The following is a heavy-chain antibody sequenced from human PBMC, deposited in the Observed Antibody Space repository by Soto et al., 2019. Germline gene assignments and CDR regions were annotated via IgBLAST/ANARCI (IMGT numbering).Heavy chain of an antibody. CDR2: IGGSGDTT. J-gene: IGHJ4*02. D-gene: IGHD3-16*01. Sequence: EVQLVESGGGLVQPGGSLRLSCSASGFTFSTYSMNWVRQAPGKGLEWISYIGGSGDTTFYAESVRGRFTISRDNAKNSMYLQMNSLRDDDADVYYCLGGVDFWGQGTLVTVSS. V-gene: IGHV3-48*02. CDR1: GFTFSTYS. CDR3: LGGVDF.